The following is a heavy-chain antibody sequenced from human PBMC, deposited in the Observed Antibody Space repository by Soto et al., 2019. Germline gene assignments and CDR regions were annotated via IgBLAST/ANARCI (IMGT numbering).Heavy chain of an antibody. CDR3: ARGGLGSGWYHFDY. CDR1: GFTFSSFA. J-gene: IGHJ4*02. V-gene: IGHV3-30-3*01. CDR2: ISFDGSDK. Sequence: VQLVESGGGVVQAGRSLRLSCAASGFTFSSFAMHWVRQAPGKGLEWVAAISFDGSDKYYADSVKGRFTISRDNSKNTLYQQMDSLRAEDTAVYYCARGGLGSGWYHFDYWGQGTLVTVSS. D-gene: IGHD6-19*01.